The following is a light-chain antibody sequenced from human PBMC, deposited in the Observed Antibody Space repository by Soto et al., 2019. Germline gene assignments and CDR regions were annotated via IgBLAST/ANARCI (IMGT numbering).Light chain of an antibody. Sequence: IEMTQSPATLSVSPGERATLSYRASQSVSSNLVWYQQKPGQAPRLLIHDASNRATGIPARFSGSGSGTDFTLTISSLEPEDFAVYYCQHRSNWPRTFGQGTRLEIK. CDR2: DAS. CDR1: QSVSSN. J-gene: IGKJ5*01. V-gene: IGKV3-11*01. CDR3: QHRSNWPRT.